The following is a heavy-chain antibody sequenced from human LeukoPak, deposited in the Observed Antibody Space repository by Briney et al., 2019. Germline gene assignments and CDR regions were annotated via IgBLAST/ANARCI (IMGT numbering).Heavy chain of an antibody. J-gene: IGHJ1*01. Sequence: GPSVKVSCKASGGTFSSYTISWVRQAPGQGLEWMGRIIPILGIANYAQKFQGRVTITADKSTSTAYMELSSLRSEDTAVYYCARSLTPYPEVYFQHWGQGTLVTVSS. D-gene: IGHD2-2*02. CDR1: GGTFSSYT. CDR2: IIPILGIA. CDR3: ARSLTPYPEVYFQH. V-gene: IGHV1-69*02.